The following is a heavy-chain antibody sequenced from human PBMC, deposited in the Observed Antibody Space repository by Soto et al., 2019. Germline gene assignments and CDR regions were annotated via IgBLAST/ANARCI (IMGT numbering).Heavy chain of an antibody. CDR2: MNPNSGNT. D-gene: IGHD3-3*01. J-gene: IGHJ5*02. V-gene: IGHV1-8*01. Sequence: ASVKVSCKASGYTFTSYESNWVRQATGQGLEWMGWMNPNSGNTGYAQKFQGRVTMTRNTSISTAYMELSSLRSEDTAVYYCASLRRYYDFWSGKNSWGLDPWGKGTLVTVSS. CDR1: GYTFTSYE. CDR3: ASLRRYYDFWSGKNSWGLDP.